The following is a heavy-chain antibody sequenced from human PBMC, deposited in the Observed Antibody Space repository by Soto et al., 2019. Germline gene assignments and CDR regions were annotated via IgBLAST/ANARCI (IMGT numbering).Heavy chain of an antibody. J-gene: IGHJ5*02. CDR2: ISGSGGST. D-gene: IGHD3-3*01. CDR3: AKSRPNTYDDFWSGYSSGGFDP. Sequence: SGGSLRLSCAASGFTFSSYARSWVRQAPGKGLEWVSAISGSGGSTYYADSVKGRFTISRDNSKNTLYLQMNSLRAEDTAVYYCAKSRPNTYDDFWSGYSSGGFDPWGQGTLVTVSS. CDR1: GFTFSSYA. V-gene: IGHV3-23*01.